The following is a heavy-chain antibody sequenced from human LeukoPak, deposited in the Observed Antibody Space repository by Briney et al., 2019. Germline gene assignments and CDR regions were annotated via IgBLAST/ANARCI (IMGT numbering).Heavy chain of an antibody. CDR1: GFTFSSYS. CDR2: ISSSSSYI. Sequence: GGSLRLSCAASGFTFSSYSMNWVRQAPGKGLEWVSSISSSSSYIYYADSVKGRFTISRDNSKSTLYLQMNSLRAEDTAVYYCARGYSSGWLDYWGQGTLVTVSS. CDR3: ARGYSSGWLDY. J-gene: IGHJ4*02. V-gene: IGHV3-21*01. D-gene: IGHD6-19*01.